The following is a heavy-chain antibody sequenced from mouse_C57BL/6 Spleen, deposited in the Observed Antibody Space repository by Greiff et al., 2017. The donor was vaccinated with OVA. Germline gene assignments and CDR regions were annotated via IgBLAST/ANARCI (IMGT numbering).Heavy chain of an antibody. CDR3: TRGGTTVVASDY. CDR2: ISSGGDYI. J-gene: IGHJ2*01. D-gene: IGHD1-1*01. CDR1: GFTFSSYA. V-gene: IGHV5-9-1*02. Sequence: EVQRVESGEGLVKPGGSLKLSCAASGFTFSSYAMSWVRQTPEKRLEWVAYISSGGDYIYYADTVKGRFTISRDNARNTLYLQMSSLKSEDTAMYYCTRGGTTVVASDYWGQGTTLTVSS.